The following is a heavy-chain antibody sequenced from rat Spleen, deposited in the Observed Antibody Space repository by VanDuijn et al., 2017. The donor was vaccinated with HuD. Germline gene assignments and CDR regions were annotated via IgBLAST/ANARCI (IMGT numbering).Heavy chain of an antibody. CDR1: GFTFSDYY. CDR3: AREAGIPFHYFDY. Sequence: EVQLVESDGGLVQPGRSLKLSCAASGFTFSDYYMAWVRQAPTKGLEWVATISYDGSSTYYRDSVKGRFTSSRENAKSTLYLQMDSLRSEDTATYYCAREAGIPFHYFDYRGQGVMVTVSS. V-gene: IGHV5-7*01. D-gene: IGHD1-4*01. CDR2: ISYDGSST. J-gene: IGHJ2*01.